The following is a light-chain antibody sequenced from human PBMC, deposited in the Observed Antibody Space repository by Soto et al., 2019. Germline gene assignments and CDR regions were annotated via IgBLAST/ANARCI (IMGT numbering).Light chain of an antibody. V-gene: IGLV1-40*01. J-gene: IGLJ1*01. Sequence: QAVVTQPPSVSGAPGQRVTISCTGSSSNIGAGYDVHWYQQLPGTAPKLLIYANGNRPSGVPDRFSGSKSGTSASLTITGLQAEDEADYYCQSYDRSLSGYVLGTGTKLTVL. CDR3: QSYDRSLSGYV. CDR1: SSNIGAGYD. CDR2: ANG.